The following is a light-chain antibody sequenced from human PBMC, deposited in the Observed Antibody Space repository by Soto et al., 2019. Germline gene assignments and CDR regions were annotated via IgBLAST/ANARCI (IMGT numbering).Light chain of an antibody. V-gene: IGKV3-11*01. CDR3: QQRSNWPPT. Sequence: EIVLTQSPATLSLSPVERATLSCRASQSVSRYLAWYQQKPGQAPRLPIYDASNRATGIPARFSGSGSGTDFTLTISSLEPEDFAVYYCQQRSNWPPTFGQGTRLEN. CDR2: DAS. CDR1: QSVSRY. J-gene: IGKJ5*01.